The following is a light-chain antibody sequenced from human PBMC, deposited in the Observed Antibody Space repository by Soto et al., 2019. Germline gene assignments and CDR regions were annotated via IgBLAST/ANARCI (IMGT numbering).Light chain of an antibody. Sequence: QSALTQPASVSGSPGQSITISCTGTSRDVGGYNYVSWYQHYPDKAPKLIIYDVTSRPSGVSDRFSGSKSGNTASLTIFGLQVEDEAVYYCSSYTNGSTLPWVFVTVTKVPVL. J-gene: IGLJ1*01. CDR3: SSYTNGSTLPWV. V-gene: IGLV2-14*01. CDR1: SRDVGGYNY. CDR2: DVT.